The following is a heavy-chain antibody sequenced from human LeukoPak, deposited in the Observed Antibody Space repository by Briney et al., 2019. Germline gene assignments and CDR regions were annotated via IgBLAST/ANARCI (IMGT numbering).Heavy chain of an antibody. CDR1: GFTCSNCA. J-gene: IGHJ2*01. CDR3: ATGRGAGWYFDL. CDR2: VSGSGGST. Sequence: GRSLRLSCVDAGFTCSNCAISWVRQEPGKGLEWVSRVSGSGGSTFYADSVNGRFAISKDNSKNTLYLQMNSLRAEDTAVYYCATGRGAGWYFDLWGRGTLVTVSS. V-gene: IGHV3-23*01. D-gene: IGHD1-26*01.